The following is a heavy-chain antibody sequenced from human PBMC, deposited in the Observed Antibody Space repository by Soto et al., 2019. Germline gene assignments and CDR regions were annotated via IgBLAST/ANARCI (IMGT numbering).Heavy chain of an antibody. CDR3: ARLRYGSAKTYYYYGMDV. CDR1: GGSIRTFC. J-gene: IGHJ6*02. Sequence: PSETLSLPCSVSGGSIRTFCWRWIRQPPGKGLEWIGYIYYSGSTNYNPSLKSRVTISVDTSKNQFSLKLSSVTAADTAVYYCARLRYGSAKTYYYYGMDVWGQGTTVTAP. D-gene: IGHD3-10*01. V-gene: IGHV4-59*08. CDR2: IYYSGST.